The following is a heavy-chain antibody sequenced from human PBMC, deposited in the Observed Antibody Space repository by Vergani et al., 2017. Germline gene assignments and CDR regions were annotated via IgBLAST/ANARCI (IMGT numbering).Heavy chain of an antibody. J-gene: IGHJ5*02. CDR1: GGSISSGSYY. CDR2: IYTSGST. Sequence: QVQLQESGPGLLKPSQTLSLTCTVSGGSISSGSYYWSWIRQPAGKGLEWIGRIYTSGSTNYHPSLKSRVTMSVDTSKNQFSLKRSSVPAADTAVYYCAREREYHPWGFDPWGQGTLVTVSS. V-gene: IGHV4-61*02. CDR3: AREREYHPWGFDP. D-gene: IGHD2-2*01.